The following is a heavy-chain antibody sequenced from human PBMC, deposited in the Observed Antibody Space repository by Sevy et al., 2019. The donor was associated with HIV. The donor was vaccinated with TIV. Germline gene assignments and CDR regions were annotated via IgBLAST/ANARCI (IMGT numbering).Heavy chain of an antibody. D-gene: IGHD6-19*01. J-gene: IGHJ4*02. Sequence: ASVKVSCKTSGYEFTNFGINWVRQAPGQGLEWMGWISPYNGNTNYAQNFQGRVTLTTDTSTSTAYMEVRSLRSDDTAVYYCGRLTKWMAFQYFEYWSQGTLVTVSS. V-gene: IGHV1-18*01. CDR3: GRLTKWMAFQYFEY. CDR1: GYEFTNFG. CDR2: ISPYNGNT.